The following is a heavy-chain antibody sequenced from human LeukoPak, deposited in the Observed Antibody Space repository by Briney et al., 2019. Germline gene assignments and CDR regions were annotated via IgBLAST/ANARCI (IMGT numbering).Heavy chain of an antibody. CDR2: INSDGSAT. CDR3: ASDSPYYGMDV. J-gene: IGHJ6*02. CDR1: GLTFSSHW. Sequence: GGSLRLSCAASGLTFSSHWMHWVRQAPGKGLLWVSRINSDGSATIYADSVRGRFTISRDNAKNTLYLQMSGLRVDDTAVYHCASDSPYYGMDVWGQGTTVTVSS. V-gene: IGHV3-74*01.